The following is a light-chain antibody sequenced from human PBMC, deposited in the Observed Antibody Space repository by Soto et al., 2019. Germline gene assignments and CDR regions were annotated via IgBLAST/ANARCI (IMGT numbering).Light chain of an antibody. CDR1: SSNIGNNY. Sequence: QSVLPQPPSVSAAPGQKVTISCSGSSSNIGNNYVSWYQQLPGTAPKLLLYENHKRPSGIPDRFSGSKSGTSATLGITGLQTGDEADYYCGTWDSSLSSWVFGGGTKVTVL. J-gene: IGLJ3*02. CDR3: GTWDSSLSSWV. CDR2: ENH. V-gene: IGLV1-51*02.